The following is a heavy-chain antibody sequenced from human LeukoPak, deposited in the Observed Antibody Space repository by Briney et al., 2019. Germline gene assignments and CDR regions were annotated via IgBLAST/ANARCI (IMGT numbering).Heavy chain of an antibody. CDR2: ISTYSGNT. V-gene: IGHV1-18*01. J-gene: IGHJ6*03. Sequence: ASVKVSCKASGYAFISHGITWVRQAPGQGLEWMGWISTYSGNTHYAQEFQGRVTLSKDTSTTTAYLELRSLGSDDTAVYYCARDLAVLGVVFTSYMDVWGKGTPVTVSS. D-gene: IGHD3-3*01. CDR3: ARDLAVLGVVFTSYMDV. CDR1: GYAFISHG.